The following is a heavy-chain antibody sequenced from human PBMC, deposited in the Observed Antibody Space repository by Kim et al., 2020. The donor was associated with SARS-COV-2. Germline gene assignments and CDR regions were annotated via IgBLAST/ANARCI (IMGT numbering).Heavy chain of an antibody. Sequence: ASVKVSCKASGYTFTSYAMHWVRQAPGQRLEWMGWINAGNGNTKYSQKFQGRVTITRDTSASTAYMELSSLRSEDTAVYYCAAAGKSGIHEVGWFDPWGQGTLVTVSS. CDR1: GYTFTSYA. V-gene: IGHV1-3*01. J-gene: IGHJ5*02. CDR3: AAAGKSGIHEVGWFDP. CDR2: INAGNGNT. D-gene: IGHD1-26*01.